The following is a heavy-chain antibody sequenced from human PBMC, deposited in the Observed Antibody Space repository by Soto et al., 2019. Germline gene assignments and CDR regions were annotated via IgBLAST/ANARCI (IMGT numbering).Heavy chain of an antibody. CDR2: ILHDGNNK. D-gene: IGHD3-10*01. CDR3: ARDDEGGSDCDLGY. Sequence: QVQLVESGGGVVQPGRSLRLSCAASGFTFSNYIMHRVRQAPGKGLEWVAIILHDGNNKYYADSVKGRFTISRDNSKNTLYLQMNSLRTEDTAIYYCARDDEGGSDCDLGYWGQGTLVTVSS. V-gene: IGHV3-30-3*01. CDR1: GFTFSNYI. J-gene: IGHJ4*02.